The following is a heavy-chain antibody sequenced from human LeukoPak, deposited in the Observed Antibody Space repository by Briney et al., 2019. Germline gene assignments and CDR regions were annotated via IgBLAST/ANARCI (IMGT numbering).Heavy chain of an antibody. D-gene: IGHD3-10*01. CDR3: ATSRFSGGLGRFDP. CDR2: IHHTGGI. V-gene: IGHV4-38-2*02. CDR1: QYSIGVGFY. Sequence: SETLSLTCSVSQYSIGVGFYWGWIRPPPGKALEWIANIHHTGGINYNPSLQSRVPLSLDSSNNQFSLKLTSVTAADTAVYYCATSRFSGGLGRFDPWGQGTLVTVSS. J-gene: IGHJ5*02.